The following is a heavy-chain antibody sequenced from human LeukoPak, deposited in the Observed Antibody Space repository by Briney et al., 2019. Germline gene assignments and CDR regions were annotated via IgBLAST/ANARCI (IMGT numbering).Heavy chain of an antibody. V-gene: IGHV3-53*01. CDR3: AREEGFIDY. CDR1: GFTVSSNY. Sequence: GGSLRLSCAAPGFTVSSNYMSWVRQAPGKGLEWVSVIYSGGSTYYADSVKGRFTISRDNAKNSLYLQMNSLRAEDTAVYYCAREEGFIDYWGQGTLVTVSS. CDR2: IYSGGST. J-gene: IGHJ4*02. D-gene: IGHD2-15*01.